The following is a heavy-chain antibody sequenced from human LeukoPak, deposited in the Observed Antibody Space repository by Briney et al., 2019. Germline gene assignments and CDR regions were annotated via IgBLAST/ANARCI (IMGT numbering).Heavy chain of an antibody. D-gene: IGHD3-22*01. V-gene: IGHV4-59*01. CDR2: IYYSGST. CDR1: GDSINNLY. CDR3: ARLYYDSSGYSLIDY. J-gene: IGHJ4*02. Sequence: SETLSLICTVSGDSINNLYWNWIRQSPGKGLEWIGYIYYSGSTNYNPSLKSRVTISVDTSKNQFSLKLSSVTAADTAVYYCARLYYDSSGYSLIDYWGQGTLVTVSS.